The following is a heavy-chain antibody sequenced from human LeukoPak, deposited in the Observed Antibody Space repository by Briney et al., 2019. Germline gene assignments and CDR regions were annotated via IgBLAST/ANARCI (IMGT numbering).Heavy chain of an antibody. J-gene: IGHJ4*02. V-gene: IGHV4-59*01. CDR1: GGSISSYY. CDR3: VRDKGGETRPSSERFDN. Sequence: PSETLSLTCTVSGGSISSYYWSWIRQPPGKGLAWIGYVYYTGSSNYNPSLKSRVTIPADTSKNQFSLKLRSVTAADTAVYYCVRDKGGETRPSSERFDNWGQGTLVTVSS. D-gene: IGHD2-21*01. CDR2: VYYTGSS.